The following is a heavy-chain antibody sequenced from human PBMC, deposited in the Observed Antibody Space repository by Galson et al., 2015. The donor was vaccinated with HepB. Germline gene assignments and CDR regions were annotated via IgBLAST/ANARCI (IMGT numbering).Heavy chain of an antibody. CDR3: AKAHGGDIYWYLDL. D-gene: IGHD2-21*02. CDR1: GFTFSQYA. CDR2: IWYDGSNR. J-gene: IGHJ2*01. Sequence: SLRLSCAASGFTFSQYAMHWVRQAPGKGLQWVALIWYDGSNRDYADSVKGRFTVSRDNSRNPLYLQMNNLTAEDTAVYFCAKAHGGDIYWYLDLWGRGTLVTVSS. V-gene: IGHV3-33*06.